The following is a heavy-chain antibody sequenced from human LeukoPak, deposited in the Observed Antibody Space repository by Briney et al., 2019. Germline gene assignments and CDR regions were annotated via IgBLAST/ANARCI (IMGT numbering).Heavy chain of an antibody. CDR1: GFTFDDYG. CDR2: LSDGGGTT. Sequence: GGSLRLSCAASGFTFDDYGMSWVRQAPGKGLEWVSALSDGGGTTYYADSVKGRFTISRDNSKNTVYLQMNSLTAEDTAIYYCAKDTGSFDYWGQGTLVTVSS. CDR3: AKDTGSFDY. J-gene: IGHJ4*02. V-gene: IGHV3-23*01.